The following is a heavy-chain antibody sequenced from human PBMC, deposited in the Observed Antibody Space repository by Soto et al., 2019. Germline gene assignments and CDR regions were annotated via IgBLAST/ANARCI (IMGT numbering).Heavy chain of an antibody. J-gene: IGHJ6*02. CDR3: AKDPSSDCSSTSCYLFGMDV. D-gene: IGHD2-2*01. CDR2: ISGSGGST. CDR1: GFTFSSYA. V-gene: IGHV3-23*01. Sequence: PGGSLRLSCAASGFTFSSYAMSWVRQAPGKGLEWVSAISGSGGSTYYADSVKGRFTISRDNSKNTLYLQMNSLRAEDTAVYYSAKDPSSDCSSTSCYLFGMDVWGQGTTVTVSS.